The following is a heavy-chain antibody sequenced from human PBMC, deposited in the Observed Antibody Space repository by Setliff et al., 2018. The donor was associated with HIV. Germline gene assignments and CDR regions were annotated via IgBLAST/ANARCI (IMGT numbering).Heavy chain of an antibody. CDR1: GYRFSSYG. D-gene: IGHD3-22*01. J-gene: IGHJ1*01. CDR2: INVHNGDT. Sequence: ASVKVSCKASGYRFSSYGITWVRHAPGQGLEWMGWINVHNGDTKFAQRFQDRLTMTTDTSTTTAYMDLRSLRSDDTAVYYCVRGVTRDISGYYRDEYFQHWGQGTPVTVSS. V-gene: IGHV1-18*01. CDR3: VRGVTRDISGYYRDEYFQH.